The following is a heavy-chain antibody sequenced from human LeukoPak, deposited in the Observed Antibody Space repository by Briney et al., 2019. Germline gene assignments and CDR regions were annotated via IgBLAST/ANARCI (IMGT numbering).Heavy chain of an antibody. D-gene: IGHD3-9*01. CDR2: IIPILGIA. V-gene: IGHV1-69*04. CDR1: GGTFSSYA. Sequence: GASVKVSCKASGGTFSSYAISWVRQAPGQGLEWMGRIIPILGIANYAQKFQGRVTITADKSTSTAYMELRSLRSDDTAVYYCARDLRLRYFDWLPIDYWGQGTLVTVSS. CDR3: ARDLRLRYFDWLPIDY. J-gene: IGHJ4*02.